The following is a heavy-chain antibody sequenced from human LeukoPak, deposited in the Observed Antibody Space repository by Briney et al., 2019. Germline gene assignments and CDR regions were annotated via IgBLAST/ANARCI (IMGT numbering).Heavy chain of an antibody. D-gene: IGHD3-10*02. J-gene: IGHJ4*02. CDR2: INPNSGGT. CDR3: ARGLISMFRVAATAPGY. CDR1: GCTFTGYY. Sequence: ASVKVSCKASGCTFTGYYMHWVRQAPGQGLEWMGWINPNSGGTNYAQKFQGRVTMTRDTSISTAYMELSRLRSDDTAVYYCARGLISMFRVAATAPGYWGQRTLVTVSS. V-gene: IGHV1-2*02.